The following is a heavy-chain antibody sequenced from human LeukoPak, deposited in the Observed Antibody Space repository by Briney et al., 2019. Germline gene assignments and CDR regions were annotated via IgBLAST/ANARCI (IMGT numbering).Heavy chain of an antibody. V-gene: IGHV3-30*18. CDR3: AKDSELGDY. CDR2: ISYDGSNK. D-gene: IGHD7-27*01. Sequence: GGSLRLSCAASGFTFSSYCMHWVRQAPGKGLEWVAVISYDGSNKYYADSVKGRFTISRDNSKNTLYLQMNSLRAEDTAVYYCAKDSELGDYWGQGTVVTVSS. J-gene: IGHJ4*02. CDR1: GFTFSSYC.